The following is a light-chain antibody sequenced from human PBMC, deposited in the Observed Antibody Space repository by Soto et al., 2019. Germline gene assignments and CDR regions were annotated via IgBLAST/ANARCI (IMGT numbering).Light chain of an antibody. CDR3: QQYGSSLT. V-gene: IGKV3-20*01. CDR1: QSVNSDS. CDR2: GAS. Sequence: EIVLTQSPGTLSLSPGEGATLSCRASQSVNSDSLAWYQQKPGQAPRLLISGASTRATGITDRFRGSGSGTDFTLTIRRLEPEDFAVYWCQQYGSSLTFGQGPKVEIK. J-gene: IGKJ1*01.